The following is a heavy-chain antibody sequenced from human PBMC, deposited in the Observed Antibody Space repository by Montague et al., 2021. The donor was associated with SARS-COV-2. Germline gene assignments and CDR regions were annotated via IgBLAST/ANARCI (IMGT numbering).Heavy chain of an antibody. J-gene: IGHJ5*02. CDR3: ARLGFVELWLNLGWFDH. D-gene: IGHD3-16*02. Sequence: SETLSLTCSVSGDSIRSSGYYWGWIRQPPGKGLEWIGTVYYSGSTNYNPSLKSRITMPVDTSKNQFSLELRSVTAADTAVYYCARLGFVELWLNLGWFDHWGQGTLVTVSS. CDR2: VYYSGST. CDR1: GDSIRSSGYY. V-gene: IGHV4-39*01.